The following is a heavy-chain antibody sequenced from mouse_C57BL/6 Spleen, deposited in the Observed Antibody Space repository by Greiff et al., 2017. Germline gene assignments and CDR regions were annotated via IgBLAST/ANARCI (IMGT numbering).Heavy chain of an antibody. CDR3: ASPIYYYGSSYWFAY. D-gene: IGHD1-1*01. CDR1: GYTFTSYG. V-gene: IGHV1-81*01. CDR2: LYPRSGNT. J-gene: IGHJ3*01. Sequence: QVQLQQSGAELARPGASVKLSCKASGYTFTSYGISWVKQRTGQGLEWIGELYPRSGNTYYNEKFKGKATLTAAKSSSTAYMELRSLTSEDSAVYFCASPIYYYGSSYWFAYWGQGTLVTVSA.